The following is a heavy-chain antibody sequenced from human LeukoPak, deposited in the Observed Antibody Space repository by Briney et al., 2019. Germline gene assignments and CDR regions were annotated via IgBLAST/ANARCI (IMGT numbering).Heavy chain of an antibody. V-gene: IGHV3-30*02. CDR3: AKWSGDYPSYYLDY. D-gene: IGHD4-17*01. J-gene: IGHJ4*02. CDR1: GFTFSSYG. CDR2: IRSDGISK. Sequence: PGGSLRLSCAAPGFTFSSYGLHWVRQAPGKGLEWVALIRSDGISKNYADSVKGRFTISRDTSKNTVYLQMNSLRAEDTAVYSCAKWSGDYPSYYLDYWGQGALVTVSS.